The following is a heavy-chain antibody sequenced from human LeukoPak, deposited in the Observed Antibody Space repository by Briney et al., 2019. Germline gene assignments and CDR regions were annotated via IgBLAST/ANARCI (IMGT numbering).Heavy chain of an antibody. CDR2: IKQDGSEK. CDR3: ARGRSWFDP. J-gene: IGHJ5*02. V-gene: IGHV3-7*01. CDR1: GFTFSSYG. Sequence: GGSLRLSCAASGFTFSSYGMHWVRQAPGKGLEWVANIKQDGSEKYYVDSVKGRFTISRDNAKNSLYLQMNSLRAEDTAVYYCARGRSWFDPWGQGTLVTVSS.